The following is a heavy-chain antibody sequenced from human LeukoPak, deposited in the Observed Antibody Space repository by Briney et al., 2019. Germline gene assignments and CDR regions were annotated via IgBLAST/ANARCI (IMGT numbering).Heavy chain of an antibody. V-gene: IGHV3-23*01. J-gene: IGHJ4*02. CDR2: ISGSGGST. D-gene: IGHD6-13*01. CDR3: ANPTHPTLAAAPGV. Sequence: GGSLRLSCAASGFTFSSYAMSWVRQAPGKGLEWVSAISGSGGSTYYADSVKGRFTISRDNSKNTLYLQMNSLRAEDTAVYYCANPTHPTLAAAPGVWGQGTLVTVSS. CDR1: GFTFSSYA.